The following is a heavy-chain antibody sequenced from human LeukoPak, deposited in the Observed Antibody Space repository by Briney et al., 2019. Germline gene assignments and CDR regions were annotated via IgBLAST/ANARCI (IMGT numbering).Heavy chain of an antibody. V-gene: IGHV3-23*01. CDR1: GFTFSSYA. CDR3: ARGRRYCSSTSCFNGDY. Sequence: GGSLRLSCAASGFTFSSYAMSWVRQAPGKGLEWVSAISGSRGSTYYADSVKGRFTISRDNAKNSLYLQMNSLRAEDTAVYYCARGRRYCSSTSCFNGDYWGQGTLVTVSS. CDR2: ISGSRGST. D-gene: IGHD2-2*01. J-gene: IGHJ4*02.